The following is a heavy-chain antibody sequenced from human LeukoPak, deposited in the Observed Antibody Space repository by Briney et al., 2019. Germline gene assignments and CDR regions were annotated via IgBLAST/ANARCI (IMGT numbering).Heavy chain of an antibody. CDR1: GFTFSNYW. CDR2: ISSDGSTT. CDR3: AKLTGTSGPPFDY. Sequence: GGSLRLSCAASGFTFSNYWMHWVRQAPGKGLVWVSRISSDGSTTSCADSVKGRFSISRDNAKSTLYLQMNSLRAEDTAFYYCAKLTGTSGPPFDYWGQGTLVTVSS. D-gene: IGHD1-7*01. J-gene: IGHJ4*02. V-gene: IGHV3-74*01.